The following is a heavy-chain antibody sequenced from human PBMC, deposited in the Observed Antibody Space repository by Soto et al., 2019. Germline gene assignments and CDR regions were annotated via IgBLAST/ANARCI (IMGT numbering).Heavy chain of an antibody. CDR2: INPNSGGT. J-gene: IGHJ6*03. V-gene: IGHV1-2*04. Sequence: ASVKVSCKASGYTFTGYYMHWVRQAPGQGLEWMGWINPNSGGTTYAQKFQGWVTMTRDTSISTAYMELSRLRSDDTAVYYCARALGNWNDGDQYYMDVWGKGTTVTVSS. D-gene: IGHD1-1*01. CDR1: GYTFTGYY. CDR3: ARALGNWNDGDQYYMDV.